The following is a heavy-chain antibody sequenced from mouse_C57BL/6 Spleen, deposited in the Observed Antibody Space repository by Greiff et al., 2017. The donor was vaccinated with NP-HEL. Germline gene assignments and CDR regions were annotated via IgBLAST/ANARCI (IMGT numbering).Heavy chain of an antibody. CDR3: ARLRDGYYRWFAY. V-gene: IGHV1-55*01. Sequence: QVQLQQPGAELVKPGASVKMSCKASGYTFTSYWITWVKQRPGQGLEWIGDIYPGSGSTNYNEKFKSKATLTVDTSSSTAYMQLSSLTSEDSAVYYCARLRDGYYRWFAYWGQGTLVTVSA. D-gene: IGHD2-3*01. J-gene: IGHJ3*01. CDR1: GYTFTSYW. CDR2: IYPGSGST.